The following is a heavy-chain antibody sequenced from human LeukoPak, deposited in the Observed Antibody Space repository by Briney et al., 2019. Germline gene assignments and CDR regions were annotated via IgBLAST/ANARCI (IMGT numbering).Heavy chain of an antibody. D-gene: IGHD2-15*01. CDR2: ISYSGNT. CDR1: GDSFTNNNYF. Sequence: SETVSLTCTVSGDSFTNNNYFWGWIRQPPGKGLEWIGEISYSGNTYYNPSLKSRVTISKDTSKNQFSLKLNSVTASETAVYYCARRSPLMAVVAAHYYDYWGPGTLVIVSS. CDR3: ARRSPLMAVVAAHYYDY. J-gene: IGHJ4*02. V-gene: IGHV4-39*01.